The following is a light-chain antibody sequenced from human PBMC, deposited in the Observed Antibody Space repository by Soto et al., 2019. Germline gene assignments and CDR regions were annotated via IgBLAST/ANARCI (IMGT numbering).Light chain of an antibody. Sequence: QSALTRPASVSGSLGQSITISCNGTSSDVGGHDYVSWYQQHPGKAPKLTSFEGRNRPSGVSNRFSGSKSGYTASLTISGLRAEDEAHYYCSSYTDSDSFYVFGSGTKVTVL. V-gene: IGLV2-14*01. CDR3: SSYTDSDSFYV. J-gene: IGLJ1*01. CDR1: SSDVGGHDY. CDR2: EGR.